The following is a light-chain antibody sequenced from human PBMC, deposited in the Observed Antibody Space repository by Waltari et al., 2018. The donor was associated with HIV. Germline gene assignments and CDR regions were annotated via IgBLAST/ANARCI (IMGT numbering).Light chain of an antibody. J-gene: IGLJ2*01. CDR2: EYN. CDR3: SSYASNNTFVV. V-gene: IGLV2-8*01. Sequence: QSALTQPPSASGPPGQTVTLSCTATRSAIGRYEFVSCYQRQPGKVPKLIIYEYNKRPSGIPDRLSGSKSDNTASRTVSGLQTDDEAVYYCSSYASNNTFVVFGGGTRLTVL. CDR1: RSAIGRYEF.